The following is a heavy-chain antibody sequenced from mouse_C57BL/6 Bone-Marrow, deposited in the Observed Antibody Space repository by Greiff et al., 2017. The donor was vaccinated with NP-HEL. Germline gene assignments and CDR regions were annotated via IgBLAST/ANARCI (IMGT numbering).Heavy chain of an antibody. CDR1: GYTFTSYG. CDR3: ARGLRRGVDY. V-gene: IGHV1-81*01. D-gene: IGHD2-4*01. J-gene: IGHJ2*01. CDR2: IYPRSGNT. Sequence: QVQLKESGAELARPGASVKLSCKASGYTFTSYGISWVKQRTGQGLEWIGEIYPRSGNTYYNEKFKGKATLTADKSSSTAYMELRSLTSEDSAVYFCARGLRRGVDYWGQGTTLTVSS.